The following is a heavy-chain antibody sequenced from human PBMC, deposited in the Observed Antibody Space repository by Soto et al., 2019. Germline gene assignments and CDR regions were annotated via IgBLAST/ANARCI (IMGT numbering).Heavy chain of an antibody. CDR1: GFTFSSYA. Sequence: GGSLRLSCAASGFTFSSYAMSWVRQAPGKGLEWVSAISGSGGSTYYADSVKGRFTISRDNSKSTLFLQMNSLRADDTGVYYCAKALRPILNFFYYMDVWGRGTSVTVSS. V-gene: IGHV3-23*01. D-gene: IGHD3-16*01. CDR3: AKALRPILNFFYYMDV. J-gene: IGHJ6*03. CDR2: ISGSGGST.